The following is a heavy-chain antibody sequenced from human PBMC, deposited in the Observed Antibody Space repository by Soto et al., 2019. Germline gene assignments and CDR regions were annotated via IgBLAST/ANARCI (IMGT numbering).Heavy chain of an antibody. CDR2: ISDGGSYT. Sequence: GALRLSCVASVFIFSDYYMAWIRRAPGKGLEWVSYISDGGSYTNHGNSVRGRVSVSRDDARNSLYLQIKNLRVEDTGVYYCARAPGAVNSYAGVDVWGQGTTVTVSS. CDR1: VFIFSDYY. CDR3: ARAPGAVNSYAGVDV. D-gene: IGHD6-19*01. V-gene: IGHV3-11*05. J-gene: IGHJ6*02.